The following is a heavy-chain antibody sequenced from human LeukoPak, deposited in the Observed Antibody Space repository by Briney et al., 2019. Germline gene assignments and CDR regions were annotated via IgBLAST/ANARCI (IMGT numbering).Heavy chain of an antibody. CDR1: GYTFTSYD. Sequence: ASVKVSCKASGYTFTSYDINWVRQATGQGLEWMGWMNPNSGNTGYAQKFQGRVTITRNTSISTAYMELSSLRSEDTAVYYCAIPSRGIAAAGSDAFDIWGQGTMVTVSS. V-gene: IGHV1-8*03. D-gene: IGHD6-13*01. J-gene: IGHJ3*02. CDR3: AIPSRGIAAAGSDAFDI. CDR2: MNPNSGNT.